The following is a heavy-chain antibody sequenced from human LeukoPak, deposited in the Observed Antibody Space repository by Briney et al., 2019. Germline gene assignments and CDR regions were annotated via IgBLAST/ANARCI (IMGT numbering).Heavy chain of an antibody. CDR2: IYYSGST. CDR1: GGSISSSSYY. V-gene: IGHV4-39*07. J-gene: IGHJ4*02. Sequence: SETLSLTCTVSGGSISSSSYYWGWIRQPPGKGLEWIGSIYYSGSTYYNPSLKSRVTISVDTSKNQFSLKLSSVTAADTAVYYCARDLNYYGSGSLALDYWGQGTLVTVSS. CDR3: ARDLNYYGSGSLALDY. D-gene: IGHD3-10*01.